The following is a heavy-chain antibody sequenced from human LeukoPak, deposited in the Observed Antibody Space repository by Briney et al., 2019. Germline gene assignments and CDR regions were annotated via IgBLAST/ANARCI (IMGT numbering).Heavy chain of an antibody. CDR3: ARASSISSGWFQSQLYYFDY. J-gene: IGHJ4*02. V-gene: IGHV1-2*02. Sequence: ASVKVSCKASGYTFTGYYMHWVRQAPGQGLEWMGWINPNSGGTNYAQKFQGRVTMTRDTSISTAYMEPSRLRSDDTAVYYCARASSISSGWFQSQLYYFDYWGQGTLVTVSS. D-gene: IGHD6-19*01. CDR1: GYTFTGYY. CDR2: INPNSGGT.